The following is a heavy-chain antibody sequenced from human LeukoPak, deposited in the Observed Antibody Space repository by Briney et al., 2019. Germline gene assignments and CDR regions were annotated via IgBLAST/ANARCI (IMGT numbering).Heavy chain of an antibody. D-gene: IGHD1-26*01. CDR3: ARATNFYYYYGMDV. Sequence: ASVKVSRKTSGYTLTSYYIHWVRQAPGQRVEGMGIINPSSGATNYAQKFQGRVTMTRDTSTSTVYMELSSQRSEATAVYYCARATNFYYYYGMDVWGQGTTVTVSS. J-gene: IGHJ6*02. CDR1: GYTLTSYY. V-gene: IGHV1-46*01. CDR2: INPSSGAT.